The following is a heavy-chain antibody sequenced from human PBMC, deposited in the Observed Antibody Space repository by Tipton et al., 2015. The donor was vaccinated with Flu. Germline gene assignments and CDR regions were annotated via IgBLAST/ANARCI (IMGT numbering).Heavy chain of an antibody. V-gene: IGHV3-48*03. CDR3: ARAPSPLLGCHN. CDR2: ISSSGSTI. CDR1: GFTFSSYE. Sequence: AASGFTFSSYEMNWVRQAPGKGLEWVSYISSSGSTIYYADSVKGRFTISRDNAKKSLYLQMNSLRAEDTAVYYCARAPSPLLGCHNWGQGTLVTVSS. D-gene: IGHD2-21*01. J-gene: IGHJ4*02.